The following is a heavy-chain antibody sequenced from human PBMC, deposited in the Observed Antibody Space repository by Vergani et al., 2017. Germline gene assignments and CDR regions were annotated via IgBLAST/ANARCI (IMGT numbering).Heavy chain of an antibody. D-gene: IGHD2-15*01. CDR2: INPSGRST. J-gene: IGHJ6*02. V-gene: IGHV1-46*03. Sequence: QVQVVQSGAEVKKPGASVKVSCKASGYTFTSYYMHWVRQAPGQGLEWMGIINPSGRSTTYAQKFQGRVTMTRDTSTSTVYMELSSLRSEDTAVYYCARDGQVSPYIGGMDVWGQGTTVTVSS. CDR3: ARDGQVSPYIGGMDV. CDR1: GYTFTSYY.